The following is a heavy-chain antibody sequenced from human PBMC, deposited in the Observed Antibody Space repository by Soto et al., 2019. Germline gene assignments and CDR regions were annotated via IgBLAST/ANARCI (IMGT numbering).Heavy chain of an antibody. V-gene: IGHV1-69*12. Sequence: QVQLVQSGAEVKKPGSSVKVSCKASGGTFSSYAISWVRQAPGQGLEWMGGIIPIFGTANYAQRLQGRVTITADESTSTSYMELSSLRSEDTAVYYCAGGNDYDSSGQKTPHGYFDLWGRGTLVTVSS. J-gene: IGHJ2*01. CDR2: IIPIFGTA. D-gene: IGHD3-22*01. CDR1: GGTFSSYA. CDR3: AGGNDYDSSGQKTPHGYFDL.